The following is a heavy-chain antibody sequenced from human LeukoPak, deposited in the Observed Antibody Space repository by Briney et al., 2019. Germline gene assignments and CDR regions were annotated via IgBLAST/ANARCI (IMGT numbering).Heavy chain of an antibody. CDR3: ARGRSTWHLDY. CDR2: ISSTNGYI. V-gene: IGHV3-21*01. D-gene: IGHD1-26*01. CDR1: GFTFSSYS. Sequence: PGGSLRLSCAASGFTFSSYSMSWVRQAPGQGLEWVSYISSTNGYIYYADSVRGRFTISRDNAKNSLSLQMNSLRAEDTAVYYCARGRSTWHLDYWGQGTLVTVSS. J-gene: IGHJ4*02.